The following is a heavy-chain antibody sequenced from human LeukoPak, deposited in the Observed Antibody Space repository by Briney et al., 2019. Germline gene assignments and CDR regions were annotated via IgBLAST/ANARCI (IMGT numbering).Heavy chain of an antibody. CDR1: GYTFTSYG. CDR2: ISAYNGNT. V-gene: IGHV1-18*01. J-gene: IGHJ5*02. D-gene: IGHD2-2*01. Sequence: ASVKVSCKASGYTFTSYGISWVRQAPGQGLEWMGWISAYNGNTNYAQKIQGRVTMTTDTSTSTAYMELSSLRSEDTAVHYCARVIVVVPAAKVWFDPWGQGTLVTVSS. CDR3: ARVIVVVPAAKVWFDP.